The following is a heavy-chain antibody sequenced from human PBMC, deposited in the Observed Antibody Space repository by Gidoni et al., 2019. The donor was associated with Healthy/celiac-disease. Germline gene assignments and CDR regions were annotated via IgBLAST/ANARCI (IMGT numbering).Heavy chain of an antibody. Sequence: QVQLDQSGAEVKKPGASVKASCKASGYIFTSYGISWVRQAPGQGLAWMGWISAYDGNTNYARKLQGRVTMTTDTSTSTAYMELRSRRSDDTAVYYCARDRPGWVGRGYFDYWGQRTLVTVSS. CDR2: ISAYDGNT. CDR1: GYIFTSYG. CDR3: ARDRPGWVGRGYFDY. D-gene: IGHD3-16*01. V-gene: IGHV1-18*01. J-gene: IGHJ4*02.